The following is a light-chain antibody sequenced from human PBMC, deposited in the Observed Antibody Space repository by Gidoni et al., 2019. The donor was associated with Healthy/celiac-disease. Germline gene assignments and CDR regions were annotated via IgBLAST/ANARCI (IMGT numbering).Light chain of an antibody. CDR2: GAS. V-gene: IGKV3-15*01. CDR1: QSVSSN. CDR3: QQYNNWPWT. Sequence: EIVMTQSPATLSMSPGERDTLSCRASQSVSSNLAWYQQKPCQAPRLLIYGASTRATGIPARFSGSGSGTEFTLTISSLQSEDFAVYYCQQYNNWPWTFGQGTKVEI. J-gene: IGKJ1*01.